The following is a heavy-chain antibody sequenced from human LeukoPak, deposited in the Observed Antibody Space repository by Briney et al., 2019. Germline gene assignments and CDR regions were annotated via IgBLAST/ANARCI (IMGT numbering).Heavy chain of an antibody. CDR3: TTEWELQGAFDI. CDR1: GFTFSNAW. CDR2: IKSKTDGGTT. D-gene: IGHD1-26*01. V-gene: IGHV3-15*01. J-gene: IGHJ3*02. Sequence: GGSLRLSCAASGFTFSNAWMSWVRQAPGKGLEWVGRIKSKTDGGTTDYAAPVKGRFTISRDDSKNTLYLQMNSLKTEDTAVYYCTTEWELQGAFDIWGQGTMVTVSS.